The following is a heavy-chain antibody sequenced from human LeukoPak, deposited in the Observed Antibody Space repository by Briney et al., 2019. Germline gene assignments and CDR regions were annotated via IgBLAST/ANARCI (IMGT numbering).Heavy chain of an antibody. V-gene: IGHV4-59*01. CDR1: GGSISSYY. CDR3: ARSGTGLLRYYFDY. CDR2: IFYSGRT. Sequence: SETLSLTCSVSGGSISSYYWSWIRQPPGKGLEWIGYIFYSGRTSYNPSLKSRVTISVDTSKNQFSLRLSSVTAADTAVYYCARSGTGLLRYYFDYWGQGTLITVSS. J-gene: IGHJ4*02. D-gene: IGHD3-22*01.